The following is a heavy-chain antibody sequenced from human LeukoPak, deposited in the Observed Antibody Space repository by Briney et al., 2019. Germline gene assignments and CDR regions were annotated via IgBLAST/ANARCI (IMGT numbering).Heavy chain of an antibody. CDR3: ARHLSGVTGYSYGRGIDY. CDR1: GFTFSTFW. J-gene: IGHJ4*02. CDR2: INHDGSST. Sequence: PGGSLRLSCATSGFTFSTFWMHWVRQAPGKGLVWVSRINHDGSSTNYADSVKGRFTISRDNAKKSLYLQMKSLRAEDTAVYYCARHLSGVTGYSYGRGIDYWGQGTLVTVSS. D-gene: IGHD5-18*01. V-gene: IGHV3-74*01.